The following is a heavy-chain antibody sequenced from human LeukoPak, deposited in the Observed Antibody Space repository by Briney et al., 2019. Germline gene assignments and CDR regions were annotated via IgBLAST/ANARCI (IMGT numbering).Heavy chain of an antibody. J-gene: IGHJ4*02. CDR2: IYYRGRT. CDR3: ARSGEYNNFDY. Sequence: SETLSLTCTVSGGSISSHYWSRIRQPPGKGLEWIGYIYYRGRTNYNPSLKSRVTISVDTSKNQFSLKLSSVTAADTAVYFCARSGEYNNFDYWGQGTLVTVSS. D-gene: IGHD1-1*01. V-gene: IGHV4-59*11. CDR1: GGSISSHY.